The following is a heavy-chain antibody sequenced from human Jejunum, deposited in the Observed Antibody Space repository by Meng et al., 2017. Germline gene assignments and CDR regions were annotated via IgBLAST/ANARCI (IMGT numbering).Heavy chain of an antibody. CDR2: IYYSGST. D-gene: IGHD1-1*01. CDR1: GASMSSGNYY. Sequence: PLQGAGPVLVRPSQTLSLPCTVSGASMSSGNYYWTWIRQHPGKGLEWIGYIYYSGSTYYNPSLQSLVTISIDMSENQFSLKLTSVTAADTAVYYCARVNWTSSYWYFDLWGRGTLVTVSS. J-gene: IGHJ2*01. V-gene: IGHV4-31*01. CDR3: ARVNWTSSYWYFDL.